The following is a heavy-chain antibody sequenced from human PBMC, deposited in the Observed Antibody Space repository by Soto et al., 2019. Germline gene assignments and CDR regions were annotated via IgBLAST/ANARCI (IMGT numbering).Heavy chain of an antibody. Sequence: QVQLVESGGGVVQPGRSLRRSCAASGFTFSSYGMHWVRQAPGKGLERVAVRWYDGSNKYYADSWKGRFTISRDNSKNTLYLQMNSLRAEDTDVYYFARDSCSGWYWCHPWGQGTMVTVSS. CDR2: RWYDGSNK. CDR1: GFTFSSYG. CDR3: ARDSCSGWYWCHP. V-gene: IGHV3-33*01. J-gene: IGHJ5*02. D-gene: IGHD6-19*01.